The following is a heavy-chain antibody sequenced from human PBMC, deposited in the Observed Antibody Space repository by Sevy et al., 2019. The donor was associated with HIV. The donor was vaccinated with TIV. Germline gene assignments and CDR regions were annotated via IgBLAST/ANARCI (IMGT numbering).Heavy chain of an antibody. J-gene: IGHJ3*02. CDR3: ARSISAGNPDAFDI. CDR2: INPNSGGT. CDR1: GYTFTGYY. Sequence: ASVKVSCKASGYTFTGYYMHWVRQAPGQGLEWMGWINPNSGGTNYAQKFQGRVTMTRDTSISTAYMELSRLRSDDTAVYYCARSISAGNPDAFDIWGQGTMVIVSS. D-gene: IGHD3-3*02. V-gene: IGHV1-2*02.